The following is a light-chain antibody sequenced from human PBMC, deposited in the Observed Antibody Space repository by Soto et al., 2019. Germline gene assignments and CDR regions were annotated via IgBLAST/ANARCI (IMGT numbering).Light chain of an antibody. CDR1: QSVSSY. CDR3: QQRSNLPPMYT. V-gene: IGKV3-11*01. Sequence: EIVLTQSPATLSLSPGERATLSCRASQSVSSYLAWYQQKPGQAPRLLIYDASNRATGIPARFSGSGSGTYFTLTISSLEPEDFAVYYCQQRSNLPPMYTFGQGTKLEIK. CDR2: DAS. J-gene: IGKJ2*01.